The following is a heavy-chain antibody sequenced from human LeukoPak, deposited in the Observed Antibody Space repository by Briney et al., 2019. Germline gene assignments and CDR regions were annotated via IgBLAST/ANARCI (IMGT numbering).Heavy chain of an antibody. J-gene: IGHJ4*02. CDR3: AKDGHYYGSGSTHFDY. Sequence: GGSLRLSCEASGFTFSNYAMSWVRQAPGKGLEWVSAISGSGGSTYYADSVKGRLTISRDNSRNTLYLQMNSLRAEDTAVYYCAKDGHYYGSGSTHFDYWGQGTLVTVSS. V-gene: IGHV3-23*01. CDR1: GFTFSNYA. D-gene: IGHD3-10*01. CDR2: ISGSGGST.